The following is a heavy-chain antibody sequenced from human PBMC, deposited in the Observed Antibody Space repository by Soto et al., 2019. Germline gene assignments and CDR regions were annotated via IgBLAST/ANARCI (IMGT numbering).Heavy chain of an antibody. CDR1: GFTFSSYW. CDR3: ASGARAAFDY. Sequence: GGSLRLSCAASGFTFSSYWMSWVRQAPGKGLEWVANIKENGSEKFYVDSVKGRFTISRDNAKNSLYLQMNSLRAEDTAVYYCASGARAAFDYWGQGILVTVSS. V-gene: IGHV3-7*01. CDR2: IKENGSEK. D-gene: IGHD6-13*01. J-gene: IGHJ4*02.